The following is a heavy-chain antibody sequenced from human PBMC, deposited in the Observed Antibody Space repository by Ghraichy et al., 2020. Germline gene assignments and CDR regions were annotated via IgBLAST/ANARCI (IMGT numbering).Heavy chain of an antibody. CDR2: IYPGDSDT. CDR1: GYSFTSYW. V-gene: IGHV5-51*01. D-gene: IGHD6-13*01. J-gene: IGHJ4*02. CDR3: ARRLPPQPKSYSSSWYAFDY. Sequence: GESLNISCKGSGYSFTSYWIGWVRQMPGKGLEWMGIIYPGDSDTRYSPSFQGQVTISADKSISTAYLQWSSLKASDTAMYYCARRLPPQPKSYSSSWYAFDYWGQGTLVTVSS.